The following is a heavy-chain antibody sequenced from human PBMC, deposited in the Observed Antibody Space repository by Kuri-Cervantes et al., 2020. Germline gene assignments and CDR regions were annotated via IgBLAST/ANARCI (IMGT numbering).Heavy chain of an antibody. CDR1: GFTFSSYW. Sequence: GGSLRLSCAASGFTFSSYWMSWVRQAPGKGLEWVANIKQDGSEEYYVDSVKGRFTISRDNAKNSLYLQMNSLRAEDTAVYYCARDVPYYYDSSGYPASIAFDIWGQGTMVTVSS. V-gene: IGHV3-7*01. CDR3: ARDVPYYYDSSGYPASIAFDI. CDR2: IKQDGSEE. J-gene: IGHJ3*02. D-gene: IGHD3-22*01.